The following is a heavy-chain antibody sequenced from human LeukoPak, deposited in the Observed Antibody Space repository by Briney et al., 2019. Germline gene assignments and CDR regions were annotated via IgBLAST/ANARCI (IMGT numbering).Heavy chain of an antibody. CDR1: GGSISSYH. J-gene: IGHJ5*02. D-gene: IGHD2-2*01. CDR2: IHNSGNN. CDR3: ARDPGTTSRTWKFDP. Sequence: SETLSLTCTVSGGSISSYHWSWIRQPPGKGLEWIGYIHNSGNNNYNPSLQSRVTMSLDLSKNQFSLRLNSVTVADTAVYYCARDPGTTSRTWKFDPWGQGTLVTVAS. V-gene: IGHV4-59*01.